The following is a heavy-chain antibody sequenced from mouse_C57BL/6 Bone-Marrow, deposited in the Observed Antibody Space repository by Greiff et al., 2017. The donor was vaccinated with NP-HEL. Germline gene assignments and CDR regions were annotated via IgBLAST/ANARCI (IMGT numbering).Heavy chain of an antibody. J-gene: IGHJ2*01. CDR3: TNYYYGTLDY. CDR2: IYPGNSDT. D-gene: IGHD1-1*01. Sequence: EVQLQQSGTVLARPGASVKMSCKTSGYTFTSYWMHWVKQRPGQGLEWIGAIYPGNSDTSYNQKFKGKAKLTAGTSASTAYMELSSLTNEDSAVYYCTNYYYGTLDYWGQGTTLTVSS. V-gene: IGHV1-5*01. CDR1: GYTFTSYW.